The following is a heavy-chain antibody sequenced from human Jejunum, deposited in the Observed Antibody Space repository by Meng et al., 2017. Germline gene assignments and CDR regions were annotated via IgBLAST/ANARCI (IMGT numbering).Heavy chain of an antibody. CDR1: GGSSSGFY. CDR3: TRGTDRAKSGDY. V-gene: IGHV4-34*01. CDR2: IHPSGST. D-gene: IGHD1-14*01. J-gene: IGHJ4*02. Sequence: QVHLQSGGAGLLKPSETLSLPCAVYGGSSSGFYLSWIRQPPGKGLEWIGEIHPSGSTDYNPSLKSRLTISLDTSKNQFSLSLNSATAADTGIYYCTRGTDRAKSGDYWGQGTLVTVSS.